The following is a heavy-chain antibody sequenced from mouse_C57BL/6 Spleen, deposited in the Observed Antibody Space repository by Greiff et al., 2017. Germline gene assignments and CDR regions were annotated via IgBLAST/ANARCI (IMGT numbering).Heavy chain of an antibody. CDR3: ASYGYDWFAY. CDR2: IWSGGST. CDR1: GFSLTSYG. J-gene: IGHJ3*01. D-gene: IGHD2-2*01. V-gene: IGHV2-2*01. Sequence: VQLVESGPGLVQPSQSLSITCTVSGFSLTSYGVHWVRQSPGKGLEWLGVIWSGGSTDYNAAFISRLSISKDNSKSQVFFKMNSLQADDTAIYYCASYGYDWFAYWGQGTLVTVSA.